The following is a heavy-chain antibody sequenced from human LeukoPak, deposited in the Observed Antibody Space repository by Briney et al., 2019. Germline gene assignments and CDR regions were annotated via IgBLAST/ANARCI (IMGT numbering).Heavy chain of an antibody. CDR2: INHGGST. J-gene: IGHJ6*02. CDR3: ARASPTYYYDSSGYYPRYYYYYGMDV. CDR1: GGSFSGYY. D-gene: IGHD3-22*01. Sequence: NPSETLSLTCAVYGGSFSGYYWSWIRQPPGKGLEWIGEINHGGSTNYNPSLKSRVTISVDTSKNQFSLKLSSVTAADTAVYYCARASPTYYYDSSGYYPRYYYYYGMDVWGQGTTVTVSS. V-gene: IGHV4-34*01.